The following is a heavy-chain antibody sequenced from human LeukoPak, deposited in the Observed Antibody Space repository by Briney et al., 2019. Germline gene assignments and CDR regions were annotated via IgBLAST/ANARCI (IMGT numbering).Heavy chain of an antibody. CDR1: GFTFSNYW. V-gene: IGHV3-74*01. CDR3: TRDQIYCSGGYCYFEH. Sequence: PGGSLRLSCAASGFTFSNYWMHWVRQAPGKGLVWVSRISSDGSSTSYADSVKGRFTISRDNAKNTLYLQMNSLRAEDTAVYYCTRDQIYCSGGYCYFEHWGQGTLVTASS. J-gene: IGHJ4*02. D-gene: IGHD2-15*01. CDR2: ISSDGSST.